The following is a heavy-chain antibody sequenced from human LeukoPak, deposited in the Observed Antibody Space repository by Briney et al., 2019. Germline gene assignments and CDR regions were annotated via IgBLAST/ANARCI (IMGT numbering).Heavy chain of an antibody. CDR2: IYDSGST. CDR1: GGSISNYH. J-gene: IGHJ3*01. Sequence: SETLSLTCTVSGGSISNYHWSWIRQPPGKGLEWIGYIYDSGSTNNNSSFKSRVTISVDTSKNQFSLKLNSVTAADTAVYHCARGQFTAFDLWGQGTMVAVSS. D-gene: IGHD5-24*01. V-gene: IGHV4-59*01. CDR3: ARGQFTAFDL.